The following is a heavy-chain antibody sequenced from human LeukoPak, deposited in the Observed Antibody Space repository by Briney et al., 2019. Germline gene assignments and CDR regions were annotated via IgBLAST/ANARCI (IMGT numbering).Heavy chain of an antibody. Sequence: GGSLRLSCAASGFTFGSYAMYWVRQAPGKGLVWVSLINSDGSSTNYADSVKGRFTISRDNAKNTLYLQVNSLRADDSAVYYCARHLGTYSDHWGQGTLVTVSS. CDR3: ARHLGTYSDH. V-gene: IGHV3-74*01. D-gene: IGHD7-27*01. J-gene: IGHJ4*02. CDR2: INSDGSST. CDR1: GFTFGSYA.